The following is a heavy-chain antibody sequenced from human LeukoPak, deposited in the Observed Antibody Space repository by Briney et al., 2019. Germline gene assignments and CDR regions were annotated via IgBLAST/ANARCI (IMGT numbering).Heavy chain of an antibody. D-gene: IGHD2-2*01. CDR1: GFTFSSYP. CDR2: ISYDGSNK. V-gene: IGHV3-30-3*01. Sequence: GGSLRLSCAASGFTFSSYPMHWVRQAPGKGLEWVAVISYDGSNKYYADSVKGRFTISRDNSKNTLYLQMNSLRAEDTAVYYCARDYQPAATTPYYFDYWGQGTLVTVSS. CDR3: ARDYQPAATTPYYFDY. J-gene: IGHJ4*02.